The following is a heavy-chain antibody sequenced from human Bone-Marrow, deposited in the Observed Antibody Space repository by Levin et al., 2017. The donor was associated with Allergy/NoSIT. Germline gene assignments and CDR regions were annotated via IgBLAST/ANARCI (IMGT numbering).Heavy chain of an antibody. CDR1: GLSFTTSG. CDR3: ARDMREGYGSGTDHYFYGMDV. Sequence: GGSLRLSCVVSGLSFTTSGFHWIRQTPGKGLEWVAFISFDGRREYHLDSVKGRFSISRDNSKNTIFLQMDNVNADDSAVYYCARDMREGYGSGTDHYFYGMDVWGQGTSVIVSS. V-gene: IGHV3-30*03. J-gene: IGHJ6*02. CDR2: ISFDGRRE. D-gene: IGHD3-10*01.